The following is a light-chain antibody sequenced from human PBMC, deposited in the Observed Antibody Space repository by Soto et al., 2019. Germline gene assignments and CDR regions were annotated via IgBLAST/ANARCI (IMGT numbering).Light chain of an antibody. J-gene: IGKJ5*01. CDR3: QQRNYWQVT. Sequence: EIVMTQSPATLSVSPGERATLSCRASQSVSSNLAWYQQKPGQAPRLLIYGASTRATGIPARFSGSGSGTDFTLTLSSLEPEDFAVYYCQQRNYWQVTFGQGTRLEIK. CDR2: GAS. V-gene: IGKV3-15*01. CDR1: QSVSSN.